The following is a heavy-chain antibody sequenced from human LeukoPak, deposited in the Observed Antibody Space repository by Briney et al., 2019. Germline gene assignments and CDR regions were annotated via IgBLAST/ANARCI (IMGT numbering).Heavy chain of an antibody. V-gene: IGHV3-48*02. CDR2: IGSSGSPT. CDR1: GFTFSSYA. J-gene: IGHJ6*02. CDR3: ARRPYSDTSGRLSDV. D-gene: IGHD3-22*01. Sequence: GGSLRLSCAASGFTFSSYAMSWVRQAPGKGLEWISYIGSSGSPTHYADSVGGRFTISRDNARNSLYLQMNSLRDEDTAVYFCARRPYSDTSGRLSDVWGQGTTVTVSS.